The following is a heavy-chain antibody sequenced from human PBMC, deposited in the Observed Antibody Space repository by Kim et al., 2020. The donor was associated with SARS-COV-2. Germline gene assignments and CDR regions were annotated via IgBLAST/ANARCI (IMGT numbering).Heavy chain of an antibody. Sequence: YAKKFQGRVTMTRNTSISTAYMGLSSLRSEDTAVYYCARGPGIAAAPPDYWGQGTLVTVSS. V-gene: IGHV1-8*01. J-gene: IGHJ4*02. D-gene: IGHD6-13*01. CDR3: ARGPGIAAAPPDY.